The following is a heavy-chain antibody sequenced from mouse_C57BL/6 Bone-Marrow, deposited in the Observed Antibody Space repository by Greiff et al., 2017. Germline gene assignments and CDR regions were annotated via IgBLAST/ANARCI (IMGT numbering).Heavy chain of an antibody. CDR1: GYTFTSYW. D-gene: IGHD1-1*01. J-gene: IGHJ2*01. V-gene: IGHV1-55*01. CDR2: LYPGSGST. CDR3: ARTLLITTVAY. Sequence: QVQLKQPGAELVKPGASVKMSCTASGYTFTSYWITWVKQRPGQGLEWIGDLYPGSGSTNYNEKFKSKATLTVDTSSSTAYMQLSSLTSEDSAVYYCARTLLITTVAYWGQGTTLTVSS.